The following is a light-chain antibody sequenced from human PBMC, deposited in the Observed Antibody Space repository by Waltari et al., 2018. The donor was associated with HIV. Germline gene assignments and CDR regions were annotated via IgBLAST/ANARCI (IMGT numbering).Light chain of an antibody. CDR1: NSNIGTEY. J-gene: IGLJ2*01. CDR2: RDK. CDR3: AAWDDSLGGVI. V-gene: IGLV1-47*01. Sequence: QSVLTQPPSASGTPGQRVTISCSGSNSNIGTEYVYWYHQLPGAAPRLLIYRDKQRPSGVPDRFSGSKSGTSASLAISGLLSEDESDYYCAAWDDSLGGVIFGGGTKLTVL.